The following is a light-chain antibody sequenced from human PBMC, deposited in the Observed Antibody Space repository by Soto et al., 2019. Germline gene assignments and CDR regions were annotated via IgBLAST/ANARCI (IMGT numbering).Light chain of an antibody. V-gene: IGLV2-14*01. Sequence: QSALTQPASVSGSPGQSITISCTGSTSDVGAYNYVSWYQHHPGKAPKLMIFEVSDRPSGVPDRFSGSKSGTAASLAITGLQAEDEADYFCQSYDSGLSGGFYVFGSVTKLTVL. CDR1: TSDVGAYNY. CDR2: EVS. CDR3: QSYDSGLSGGFYV. J-gene: IGLJ1*01.